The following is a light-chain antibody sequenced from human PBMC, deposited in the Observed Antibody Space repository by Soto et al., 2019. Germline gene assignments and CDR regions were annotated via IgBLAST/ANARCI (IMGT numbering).Light chain of an antibody. CDR2: GAS. Sequence: EIVMTQSPATLSVSPGERATLSCRASQSVSSNLAWYQQKPGQAPRLLIYGASTRATGIPARFSGTGSGTEFTLTISSLQPDDFATYYCQQYHSSSGTCGQGTKVDIK. CDR3: QQYHSSSGT. CDR1: QSVSSN. V-gene: IGKV3-15*01. J-gene: IGKJ1*01.